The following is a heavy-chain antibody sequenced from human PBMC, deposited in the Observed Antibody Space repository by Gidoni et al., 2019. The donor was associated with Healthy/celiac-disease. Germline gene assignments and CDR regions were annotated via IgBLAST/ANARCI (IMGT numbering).Heavy chain of an antibody. CDR3: AGGTAYWYFDL. J-gene: IGHJ2*01. CDR1: GGSISSGGYS. V-gene: IGHV4-30-4*07. Sequence: QVQLQESGPGLVKPSQTLSLTCAVSGGSISSGGYSWSWIRQPPGKGLEWIGYIYYSGSTYYNPSLKSRVTISVDTSKNQFSLKLSSVTAADTAVYYCAGGTAYWYFDLWGRGTLVTVSS. CDR2: IYYSGST.